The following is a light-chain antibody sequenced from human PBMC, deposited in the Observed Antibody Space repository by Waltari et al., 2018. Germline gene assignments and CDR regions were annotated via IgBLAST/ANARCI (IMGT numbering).Light chain of an antibody. J-gene: IGKJ3*01. Sequence: DIQMTQSPSTVSASVGDRVPITCRASQSISRWLAWYPQKPGKAPKLLIHKASSLQSGVPSRFSGSGSGTEFTLNSTSLQPEDFATYYCQHYNSFSALFTFGPGTQVDIK. CDR3: QHYNSFSALFT. CDR1: QSISRW. CDR2: KAS. V-gene: IGKV1-5*03.